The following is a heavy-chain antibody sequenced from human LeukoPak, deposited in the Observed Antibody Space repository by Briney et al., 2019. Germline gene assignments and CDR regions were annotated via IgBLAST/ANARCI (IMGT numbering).Heavy chain of an antibody. CDR3: ASYPLPNCSGGSCYN. CDR1: GYSFTSYW. V-gene: IGHV5-10-1*01. J-gene: IGHJ4*02. CDR2: IDPSDSYT. D-gene: IGHD2-15*01. Sequence: GASLRISCKGSGYSFTSYWISWVRQMPGKGLEWMGRIDPSDSYTNYSPSFQGHVTISADKSISTAYLQWSSLKASDTAMYYCASYPLPNCSGGSCYNWGQGTLVTVSS.